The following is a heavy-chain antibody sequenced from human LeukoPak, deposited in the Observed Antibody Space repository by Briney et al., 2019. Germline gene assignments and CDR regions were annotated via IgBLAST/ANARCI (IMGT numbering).Heavy chain of an antibody. CDR1: GFTFSNYL. D-gene: IGHD6-13*01. J-gene: IGHJ4*02. CDR2: INSDGSST. CDR3: ARVGYSNTWYVDY. Sequence: GGSLRLSCAASGFTFSNYLMHWVRQAPGKGLAWVSRINSDGSSTNYADSVRGRFTISRDNAKNTLYLQMNSLRAEDTAVYYCARVGYSNTWYVDYWGQGTLVTVSS. V-gene: IGHV3-74*01.